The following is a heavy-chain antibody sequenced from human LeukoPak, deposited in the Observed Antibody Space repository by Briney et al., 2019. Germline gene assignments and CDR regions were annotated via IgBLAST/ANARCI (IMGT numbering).Heavy chain of an antibody. CDR2: ISGSGGST. D-gene: IGHD3-16*02. CDR3: AKDVGYDYVWGSYHYFDY. J-gene: IGHJ4*02. V-gene: IGHV3-23*01. CDR1: GSTFSSYA. Sequence: GGSLRLSCAASGSTFSSYAMNWVRQAPGKGLTWVSAISGSGGSTYYADSVKGRFTISRDNSKHTLYLQMNSLRAEDTAVYYCAKDVGYDYVWGSYHYFDYWGQGTLVTVSS.